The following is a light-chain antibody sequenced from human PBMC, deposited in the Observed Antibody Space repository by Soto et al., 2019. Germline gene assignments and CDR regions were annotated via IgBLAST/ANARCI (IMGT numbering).Light chain of an antibody. CDR1: SSDVGGYNY. Sequence: QAVVTQPASVSASPGQSITISCTGTSSDVGGYNYVSWYQQSPGKAPKLMIYEVSNRPSGVSNRFSGSKFDNTASLTISGLRAEDEADYYCSSYSSASTQVVFGGGTKLTVL. CDR3: SSYSSASTQVV. V-gene: IGLV2-14*01. J-gene: IGLJ3*02. CDR2: EVS.